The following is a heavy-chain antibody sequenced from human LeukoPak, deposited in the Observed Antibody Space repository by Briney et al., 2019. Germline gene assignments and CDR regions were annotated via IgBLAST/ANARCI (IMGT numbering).Heavy chain of an antibody. Sequence: GGSLKLSCAASGFTFGNYWMSWVRQAPGKGLEWVANIKQDGSDKYYVDSVTGRFTISRDNAKNSLYLQMNSLRAEDTAVYYCARWATSFDLWGQGTLVTVSS. CDR1: GFTFGNYW. V-gene: IGHV3-7*01. D-gene: IGHD6-6*01. CDR3: ARWATSFDL. CDR2: IKQDGSDK. J-gene: IGHJ4*02.